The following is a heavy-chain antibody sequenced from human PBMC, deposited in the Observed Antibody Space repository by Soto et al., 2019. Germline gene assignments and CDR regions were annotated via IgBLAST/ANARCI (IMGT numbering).Heavy chain of an antibody. CDR1: GGSFSTYY. Sequence: QVQLHQWGAGLLKPSETLSLTCAVYGGSFSTYYWNWIRQPPGKGLEWIAEINHSGSTNYNPSLTSRVTISVDTSKNQLSLKLSSVTSADTAVYYCARVMGDCSGGSCSRPFDYWGQGTLVTVSS. J-gene: IGHJ4*02. CDR2: INHSGST. CDR3: ARVMGDCSGGSCSRPFDY. D-gene: IGHD2-15*01. V-gene: IGHV4-34*01.